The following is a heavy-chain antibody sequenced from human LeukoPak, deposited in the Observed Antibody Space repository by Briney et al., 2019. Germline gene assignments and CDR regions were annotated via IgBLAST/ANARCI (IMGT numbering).Heavy chain of an antibody. CDR2: ISSSSSYI. CDR1: GFTFSTYS. V-gene: IGHV3-21*04. J-gene: IGHJ4*02. Sequence: GGSLRLSCAASGFTFSTYSMNWVRQAPGKGLEWVSSISSSSSYIYYADSLKGRFTVSRDNAKNSLYLQMNSLRAEDTAVYYCAKDRSSSLMYYFDYWGQGTLVTVSS. CDR3: AKDRSSSLMYYFDY. D-gene: IGHD6-13*01.